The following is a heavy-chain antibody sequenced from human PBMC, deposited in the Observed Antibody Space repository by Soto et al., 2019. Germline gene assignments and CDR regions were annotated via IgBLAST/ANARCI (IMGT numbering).Heavy chain of an antibody. Sequence: QVHLEQWGAGLLKPSETLSLTCAVYGGSLSSYFWSWVRQPPGQGLEWIGESNHSGSSNYNPSLNSRVTMSADASKHQFSLRLSSVTAADSAIYYCASYHYYDFWVGSRHYIGAWGKGTTVTVPS. J-gene: IGHJ6*03. V-gene: IGHV4-34*01. CDR2: SNHSGSS. D-gene: IGHD3-3*01. CDR1: GGSLSSYF. CDR3: ASYHYYDFWVGSRHYIGA.